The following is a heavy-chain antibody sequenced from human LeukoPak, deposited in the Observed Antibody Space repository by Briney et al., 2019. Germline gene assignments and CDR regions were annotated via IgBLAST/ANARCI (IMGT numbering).Heavy chain of an antibody. D-gene: IGHD2-2*02. CDR1: GGSISSGGYY. Sequence: PSETLSLTCTVSGGSISSGGYYWGWIRQHPGKGLEWIGYIYYSGSTYYNPSLKSRVTISVDTSKNQFSLKLSSVTAADTAVYYCARGSGGYCSSTSCYTGYYYYYYMDVWGKGTTVTVPS. V-gene: IGHV4-31*03. J-gene: IGHJ6*03. CDR2: IYYSGST. CDR3: ARGSGGYCSSTSCYTGYYYYYYMDV.